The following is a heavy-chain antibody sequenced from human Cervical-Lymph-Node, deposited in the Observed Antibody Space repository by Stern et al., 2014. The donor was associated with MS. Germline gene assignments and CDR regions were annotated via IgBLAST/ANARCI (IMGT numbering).Heavy chain of an antibody. D-gene: IGHD3-16*01. CDR2: LGWNSEGR. CDR1: GFQFDDFA. Sequence: EVQLLESGGGMVQPGRSLRLSCEASGFQFDDFAMHWVRQAPGKGLEWVSGLGWNSEGRGYADSVQGRFTISRDNAKSSLYLQMNSLTAEDTALYYCAKADDYAAGIDAWGQGTLVVVSS. V-gene: IGHV3-9*01. CDR3: AKADDYAAGIDA. J-gene: IGHJ5*02.